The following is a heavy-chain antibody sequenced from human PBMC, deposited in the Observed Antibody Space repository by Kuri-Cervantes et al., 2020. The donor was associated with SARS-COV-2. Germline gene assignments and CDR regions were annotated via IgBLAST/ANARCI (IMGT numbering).Heavy chain of an antibody. D-gene: IGHD4-17*01. V-gene: IGHV3-30*02. J-gene: IGHJ3*02. CDR1: GFTFSSYG. CDR3: ASETTLSQNAFDI. Sequence: LSLTCAASGFTFSSYGMHWVRQAPGKGLEWVAFIRYDGSNKYYADSVKGRFTISRDNSKNTLYLQMNSLRAEGTAVYYCASETTLSQNAFDIWGQGTMVTVSS. CDR2: IRYDGSNK.